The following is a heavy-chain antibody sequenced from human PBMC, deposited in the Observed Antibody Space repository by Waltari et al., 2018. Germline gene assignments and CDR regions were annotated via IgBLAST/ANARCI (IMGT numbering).Heavy chain of an antibody. CDR2: ISSSSSTI. CDR1: GFTFSSYR. CDR3: ARGGSSGYSYFDY. V-gene: IGHV3-48*01. J-gene: IGHJ4*02. D-gene: IGHD3-22*01. Sequence: EVQLVESGGGLVQPGGSLRLSCAASGFTFSSYRRYWVRQAPGKVLEGVSYISSSSSTIYYADSVKGRFTISRDNAKNSLYLQMNSLRAEDTAVYYCARGGSSGYSYFDYWGQGTLVTVSS.